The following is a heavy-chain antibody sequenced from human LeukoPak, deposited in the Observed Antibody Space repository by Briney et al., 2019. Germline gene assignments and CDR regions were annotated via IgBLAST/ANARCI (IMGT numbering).Heavy chain of an antibody. CDR2: ISAYNGNT. CDR3: VRRSPRGLVAFDI. Sequence: ASVKVSCKASGYTFTSYGISWVRQAPGQGLEWMGWISAYNGNTNYAQKLQGRVTMTTDTSTSTAYMELRSLRSDDTAVYYAVRRSPRGLVAFDIWGQGTMVTVSS. CDR1: GYTFTSYG. V-gene: IGHV1-18*01. J-gene: IGHJ3*02.